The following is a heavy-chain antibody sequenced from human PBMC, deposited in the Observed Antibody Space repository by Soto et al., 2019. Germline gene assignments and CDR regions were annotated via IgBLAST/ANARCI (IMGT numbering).Heavy chain of an antibody. CDR3: AHRLHGHQLRYFDY. CDR2: IYGDDDK. V-gene: IGHV2-5*02. D-gene: IGHD2-2*01. CDR1: GFSLSANGVG. Sequence: QITLKESGPTLVKPTQTLTLTCTFSGFSLSANGVGVGWVRQPPGKALEWLGIIYGDDDKFYSPSLKSRLSITKDTSKNQVVLTMTNMDPVDTATYYCAHRLHGHQLRYFDYWGQGTLVTVS. J-gene: IGHJ4*02.